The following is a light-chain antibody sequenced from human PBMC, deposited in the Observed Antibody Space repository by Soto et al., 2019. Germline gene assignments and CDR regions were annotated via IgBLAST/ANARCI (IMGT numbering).Light chain of an antibody. CDR3: QQLNSYPWT. CDR1: QGIKNY. V-gene: IGKV1-9*01. CDR2: AAS. Sequence: DIQLTQSPSFLSASVRDRVTITCRASQGIKNYLAWYQQKPGIAPKLLIYAASTLQSGVPSRFSGSGSGTEFSLTISSLQPEDFATYYCQQLNSYPWTCGQGTKLDI. J-gene: IGKJ1*01.